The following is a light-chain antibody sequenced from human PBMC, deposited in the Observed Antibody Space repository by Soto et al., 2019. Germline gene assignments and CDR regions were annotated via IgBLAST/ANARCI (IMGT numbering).Light chain of an antibody. Sequence: EIVMTQSPATLSVSPGERATLSCRASQSVSSNLAWYQQKPGQAPRLLIYGASTRATGIPARFSGSGSGTEFTLTISSLQSEDFAVYYCQQYNNRPQTFGQGTKVDIK. J-gene: IGKJ1*01. V-gene: IGKV3-15*01. CDR2: GAS. CDR1: QSVSSN. CDR3: QQYNNRPQT.